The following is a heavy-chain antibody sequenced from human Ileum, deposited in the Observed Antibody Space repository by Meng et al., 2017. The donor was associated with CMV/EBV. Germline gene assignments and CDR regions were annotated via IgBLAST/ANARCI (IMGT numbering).Heavy chain of an antibody. D-gene: IGHD2-15*01. CDR3: ARDEYCTSGSCYSGGLDT. J-gene: IGHJ5*02. CDR1: GFIFNKNN. Sequence: GLLVEAGGGLVKPGGSLRLSCGGSGFIFNKNNMNWVRQAPGKGLEWVSSINDRSNYIYYADSVRGRFTISRDNAKNSIYLQMNSLRAEDTGVYFCARDEYCTSGSCYSGGLDTWGQGTLVTVSS. V-gene: IGHV3-21*04. CDR2: INDRSNYI.